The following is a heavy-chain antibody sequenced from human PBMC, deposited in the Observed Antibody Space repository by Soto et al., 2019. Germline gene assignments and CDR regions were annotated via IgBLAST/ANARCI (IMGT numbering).Heavy chain of an antibody. V-gene: IGHV1-69*13. CDR2: IIPIFGTA. CDR3: ARNDVDTAMVNWFDP. J-gene: IGHJ5*02. D-gene: IGHD5-18*01. CDR1: GGTFSSYA. Sequence: GASVKVSCKASGGTFSSYAISWVRQAPGQGLEWMGGIIPIFGTANYAQKFQGRVTITADESTSTAYMELSSLRSEDTAVYYCARNDVDTAMVNWFDPWGQGTLVTVSS.